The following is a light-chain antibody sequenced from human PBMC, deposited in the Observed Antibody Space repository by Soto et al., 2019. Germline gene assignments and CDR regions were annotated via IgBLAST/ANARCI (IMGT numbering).Light chain of an antibody. V-gene: IGLV2-14*03. CDR1: SSDVGAYNY. J-gene: IGLJ2*01. CDR2: DVS. Sequence: QSALTQPASVSASPGQSLTISCTGTSSDVGAYNYVAWYQQHPDKAPKLMIYDVSHRPSGVSDRFSGSKSGNTASLTISGLQAEDEADYYCSSYTSGSTLIFGGGTQLTVL. CDR3: SSYTSGSTLI.